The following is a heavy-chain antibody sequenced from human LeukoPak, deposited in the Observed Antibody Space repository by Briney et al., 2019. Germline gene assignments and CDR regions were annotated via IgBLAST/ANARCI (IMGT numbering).Heavy chain of an antibody. CDR3: ASVDYYGSGNYYNDVDY. Sequence: GGSLRLSCAASGFIFSSYSINWVRQAPGKWLEWVSSISSSSSYIYYADSVKGRFTISRDNAKTSMYLQMNSLRAEDTALYYCASVDYYGSGNYYNDVDYWGQGTLVTVSS. J-gene: IGHJ4*02. CDR2: ISSSSSYI. V-gene: IGHV3-21*01. D-gene: IGHD3-10*01. CDR1: GFIFSSYS.